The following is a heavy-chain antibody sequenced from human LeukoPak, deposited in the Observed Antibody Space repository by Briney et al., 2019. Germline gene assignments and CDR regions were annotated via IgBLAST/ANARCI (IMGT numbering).Heavy chain of an antibody. CDR3: ARTNSGYYSPLDY. CDR1: GGSISGSSYY. J-gene: IGHJ4*02. D-gene: IGHD3-22*01. V-gene: IGHV4-39*01. CDR2: IYSSGST. Sequence: SETLSLTCTVSGGSISGSSYYWGWIRQPPGKGLEWIGSIYSSGSTFYNPSLKSRVTMSVDTSKNQFSLRLSSVTASDTAVYYCARTNSGYYSPLDYWGQGTLVTVSS.